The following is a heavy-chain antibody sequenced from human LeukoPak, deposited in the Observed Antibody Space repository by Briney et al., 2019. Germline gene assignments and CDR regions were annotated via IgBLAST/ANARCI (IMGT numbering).Heavy chain of an antibody. Sequence: GGSLRLSCAASGLTVSSNYMSWVRQGPGKGLEWVSVIYSGGDTYYADSVKGRFTISRDNSKNTLYLQMNSLRAEDTAVYYCAKGLGYSYGFDYWGQGTLVTVSS. CDR2: IYSGGDT. J-gene: IGHJ4*02. CDR1: GLTVSSNY. D-gene: IGHD5-18*01. V-gene: IGHV3-66*01. CDR3: AKGLGYSYGFDY.